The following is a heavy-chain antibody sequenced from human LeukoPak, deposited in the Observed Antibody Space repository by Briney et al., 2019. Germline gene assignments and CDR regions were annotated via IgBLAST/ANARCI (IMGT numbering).Heavy chain of an antibody. CDR3: ARGGYSYGYSYYYYMDV. D-gene: IGHD5-18*01. CDR1: GYTFTSYY. CDR2: INPSGGST. Sequence: ASVKVSCKASGYTFTSYYMHWVRQAPEQGLEWMGIINPSGGSTSYAQKFQGRVTMTRDTSTSTVYMELSSLRSEDTAVYYCARGGYSYGYSYYYYMDVWGKGTTVTVSS. V-gene: IGHV1-46*01. J-gene: IGHJ6*03.